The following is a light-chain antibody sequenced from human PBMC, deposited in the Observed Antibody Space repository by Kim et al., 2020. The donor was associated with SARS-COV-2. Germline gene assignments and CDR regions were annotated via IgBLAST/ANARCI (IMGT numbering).Light chain of an antibody. CDR1: SLRSYY. V-gene: IGLV3-19*01. J-gene: IGLJ2*01. CDR3: NSRDSNDNVV. CDR2: GKN. Sequence: VALGRTVRITCQGDSLRSYYATRYQQKPGQAPILVIYGKNNRPSGIPERFSGSSSGNTASLTITGTQAGDEADYYCNSRDSNDNVVFGGGTKLT.